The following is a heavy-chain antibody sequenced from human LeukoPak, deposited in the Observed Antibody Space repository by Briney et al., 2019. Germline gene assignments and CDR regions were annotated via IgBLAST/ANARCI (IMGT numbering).Heavy chain of an antibody. CDR2: INPNSGGT. CDR3: ARVEGDSGYELIDY. CDR1: AYTFTGYY. V-gene: IGHV1-2*02. D-gene: IGHD5-12*01. J-gene: IGHJ4*02. Sequence: ASVKVSCKASAYTFTGYYMHWVRQAPGQGLERMGWINPNSGGTNYAQKFQGRVTMTRDTSIGTAYVELYSLRSDDTAVYYCARVEGDSGYELIDYWGQGTPVTVSS.